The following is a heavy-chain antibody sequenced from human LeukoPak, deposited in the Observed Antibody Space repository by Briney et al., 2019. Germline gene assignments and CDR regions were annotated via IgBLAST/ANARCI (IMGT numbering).Heavy chain of an antibody. CDR2: IKQDGSEK. CDR3: ATSRTFDY. CDR1: GFTFSSYW. J-gene: IGHJ4*02. Sequence: GGSLRLSCAASGFTFSSYWMNWVRQAPGKGLEWEANIKQDGSEKYYVDSVKGRFTISRDNAKNSLYLQMGSLRAEDTAVYYCATSRTFDYWGQGTLVTVSS. D-gene: IGHD1-7*01. V-gene: IGHV3-7*01.